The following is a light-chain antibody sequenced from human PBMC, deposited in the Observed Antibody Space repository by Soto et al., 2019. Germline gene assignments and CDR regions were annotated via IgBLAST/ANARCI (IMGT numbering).Light chain of an antibody. CDR2: GAS. J-gene: IGKJ1*01. V-gene: IGKV3-15*01. CDR1: QSVSSR. CDR3: QQYNTWPQT. Sequence: EIVMTQSPAILSVSPGERATLSCRASQSVSSRLAWYQHKPCQAPRLLFYGASTRATGTPVRYSGSGYGTEFSLTISSLQSDDFCIYYCQQYNTWPQTFGQGIKVEIK.